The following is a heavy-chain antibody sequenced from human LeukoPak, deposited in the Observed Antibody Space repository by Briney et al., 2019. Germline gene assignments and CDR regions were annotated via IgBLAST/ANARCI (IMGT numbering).Heavy chain of an antibody. CDR2: IYYSGST. Sequence: SEPLSLTCTVSGGSVSSGSYYWSWIRQPPGKGLEWTGYIYYSGSTNYNPSLKSRVTISVDTSKNQFSLKLSSVTAADTAVYYCARVGYFDSRYFDLWGRGTLVTVSS. CDR1: GGSVSSGSYY. D-gene: IGHD3-9*01. V-gene: IGHV4-61*01. CDR3: ARVGYFDSRYFDL. J-gene: IGHJ2*01.